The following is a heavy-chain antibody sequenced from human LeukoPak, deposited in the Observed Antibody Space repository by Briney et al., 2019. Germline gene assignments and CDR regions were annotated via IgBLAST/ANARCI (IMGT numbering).Heavy chain of an antibody. CDR3: AAYDSSGYSGKYFQH. V-gene: IGHV3-23*01. J-gene: IGHJ1*01. Sequence: PGGSLRLSCGASGFTFSTYAMSWVRQGPLKGLEWVSAIGGSGGSTDYADSVKGRFIISRDNAKNTLYLQMNSLRAEDTAVYYCAAYDSSGYSGKYFQHWGQGTLVTVSS. D-gene: IGHD3-22*01. CDR2: IGGSGGST. CDR1: GFTFSTYA.